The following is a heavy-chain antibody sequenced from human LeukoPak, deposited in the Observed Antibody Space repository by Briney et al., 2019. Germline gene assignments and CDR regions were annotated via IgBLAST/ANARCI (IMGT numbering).Heavy chain of an antibody. CDR2: IYSGGST. J-gene: IGHJ4*02. Sequence: PGGSLRLSCAASGFTVSSNYMSWVRQAPGKELGWVSVIYSGGSTYYADSVKGRFTISRDNSKNTLYLQMNSLRAEDTAVYYCASTSDYGGNLVCDWGQGTLVTVSP. V-gene: IGHV3-53*01. D-gene: IGHD4-23*01. CDR1: GFTVSSNY. CDR3: ASTSDYGGNLVCD.